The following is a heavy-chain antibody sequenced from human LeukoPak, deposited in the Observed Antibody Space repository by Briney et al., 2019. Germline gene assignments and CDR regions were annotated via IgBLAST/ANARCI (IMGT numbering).Heavy chain of an antibody. J-gene: IGHJ4*02. CDR2: INHSGST. V-gene: IGHV4-34*01. Sequence: NSSETLSLTCAVYGGSFSGYYWSWIRQPPGKGLEWVGEINHSGSTNYNPSLKSRVTISVDTSKTQFSLKLSSVTAADTAVYYCASLPPRYCSSTSCSSDYWGQGTLVTVSS. CDR1: GGSFSGYY. D-gene: IGHD2-2*01. CDR3: ASLPPRYCSSTSCSSDY.